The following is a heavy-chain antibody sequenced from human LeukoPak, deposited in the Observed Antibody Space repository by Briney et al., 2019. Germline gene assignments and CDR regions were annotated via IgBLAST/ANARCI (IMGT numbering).Heavy chain of an antibody. J-gene: IGHJ4*02. V-gene: IGHV4-34*01. CDR3: AREPMITFGGVIVPLDY. Sequence: SETLSLTCAVYGGSFSGYYWSWIRQPPGKGLEWIGEINHSGSTNYNPSLKSRVTISVDTSKNQFSLKLSSVTAADTVVYYCAREPMITFGGVIVPLDYWGQGTLVTVSS. D-gene: IGHD3-16*02. CDR2: INHSGST. CDR1: GGSFSGYY.